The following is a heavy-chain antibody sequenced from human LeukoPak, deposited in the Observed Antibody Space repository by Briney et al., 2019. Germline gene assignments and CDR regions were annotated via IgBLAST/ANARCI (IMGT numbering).Heavy chain of an antibody. D-gene: IGHD5-12*01. CDR1: GFTFSSYG. CDR2: ISYDGSNK. J-gene: IGHJ4*02. Sequence: GGSLRLSCAASGFTFSSYGMHWVRQAPGKGLEWVAVISYDGSNKYYADSVKGRFTISRDNSKNTLYLQMNSLRAEDTAVYYCAKVRGAYSGYDLDFDYWGQGTLVTVSS. V-gene: IGHV3-30*18. CDR3: AKVRGAYSGYDLDFDY.